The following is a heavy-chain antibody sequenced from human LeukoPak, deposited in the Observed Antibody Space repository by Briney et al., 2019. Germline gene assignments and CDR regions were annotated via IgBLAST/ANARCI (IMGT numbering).Heavy chain of an antibody. J-gene: IGHJ3*02. D-gene: IGHD3-3*01. CDR2: INHSGST. V-gene: IGHV4-34*01. CDR1: GGSFSGYY. Sequence: SETLSLTCAVYGGSFSGYYWSWIRQPPGKGLEWIGEINHSGSTNYNPSLKSRVTISVDTSKNQFSLKLSSVTAADTAVYYCARESARGYDFWSGPDAFDIWGQGTMVTVSS. CDR3: ARESARGYDFWSGPDAFDI.